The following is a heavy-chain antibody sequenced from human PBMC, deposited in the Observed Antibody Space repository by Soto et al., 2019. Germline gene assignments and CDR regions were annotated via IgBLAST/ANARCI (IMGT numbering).Heavy chain of an antibody. CDR3: FNVAFGY. CDR1: GFSFSSNW. CDR2: INQDGSEK. V-gene: IGHV3-7*01. Sequence: EVQLVESGGGLVQPGGSLRLSCTASGFSFSSNWMSWVRQAPGKGPEWVANINQDGSEKYCADSVKGRFTISRDNAKNSLYLQMDSLGVEDTALYYCFNVAFGYWGRGTLVTVSS. J-gene: IGHJ4*02.